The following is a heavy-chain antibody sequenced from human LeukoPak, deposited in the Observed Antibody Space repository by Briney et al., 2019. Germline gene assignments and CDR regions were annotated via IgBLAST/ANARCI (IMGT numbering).Heavy chain of an antibody. CDR2: IHTSGST. Sequence: SQTLSLTCTVSGGSISSGSYYWSWIRQPAGKGLEWIGRIHTSGSTNYNPSLKSRVTISVDTSKNQFSLKLSSVTAADTAVYYCARASSGWNRFDYWGQGTLVTVSS. CDR3: ARASSGWNRFDY. D-gene: IGHD6-19*01. CDR1: GGSISSGSYY. V-gene: IGHV4-61*02. J-gene: IGHJ4*02.